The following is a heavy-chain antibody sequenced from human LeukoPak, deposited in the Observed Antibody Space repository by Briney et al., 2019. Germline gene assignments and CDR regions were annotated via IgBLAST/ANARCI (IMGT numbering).Heavy chain of an antibody. V-gene: IGHV3-9*01. J-gene: IGHJ3*02. CDR2: ISWNSGSI. CDR3: SRVVSQQLAI. Sequence: GGSLRLSCAASGFTFDDYAMHWVRQAPGKGLEWVSGISWNSGSISYADSVKGRFTISRDNAKNSLYLQMNSLRAEDTAVYYCSRVVSQQLAIWGQGTMATVSS. D-gene: IGHD6-13*01. CDR1: GFTFDDYA.